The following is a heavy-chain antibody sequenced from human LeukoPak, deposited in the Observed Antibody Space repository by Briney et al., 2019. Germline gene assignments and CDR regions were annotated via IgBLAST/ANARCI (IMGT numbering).Heavy chain of an antibody. Sequence: GRSLRLSCAPPGFTLHDDGISWVLHPPGKGQEWVPGINWNGGSTGYADSVKGRFTISRDNAKNSLYLQMNSLRAEDTALYYCARSRSGSGWADAFDIWGRGTMVTVSS. D-gene: IGHD6-19*01. CDR2: INWNGGST. V-gene: IGHV3-20*04. CDR3: ARSRSGSGWADAFDI. J-gene: IGHJ3*02. CDR1: GFTLHDDG.